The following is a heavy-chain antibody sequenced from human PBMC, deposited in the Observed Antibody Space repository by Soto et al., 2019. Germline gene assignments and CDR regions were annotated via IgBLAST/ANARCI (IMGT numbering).Heavy chain of an antibody. CDR2: ISYDGSNK. J-gene: IGHJ4*02. D-gene: IGHD2-2*01. CDR1: GFTFSSYA. Sequence: QVQLVESGGGVVQPGRSLRLSCAASGFTFSSYAMHWVRQAPGKGLEWVAVISYDGSNKYYADSVKGRFTISRDNSKNTLYLQMNSLRAEDTAVYYCARDVLGVVPAATLAFDYWGQGTLVTVSS. V-gene: IGHV3-30-3*01. CDR3: ARDVLGVVPAATLAFDY.